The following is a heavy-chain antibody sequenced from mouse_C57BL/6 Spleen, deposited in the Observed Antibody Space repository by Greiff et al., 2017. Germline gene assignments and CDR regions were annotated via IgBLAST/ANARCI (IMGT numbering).Heavy chain of an antibody. CDR3: ARFDYVAY. V-gene: IGHV1-42*01. Sequence: EVQLQQSGPELVKPGASVKISCKASGYSFTGYYMNWVKQSPEKSLEWIGEINPSTGGTTYNQKFKAKATLTVDKSSSTDYMQLKSLTSEDSAVYYCARFDYVAYWGQGTLVTVSA. J-gene: IGHJ3*01. CDR2: INPSTGGT. CDR1: GYSFTGYY. D-gene: IGHD2-4*01.